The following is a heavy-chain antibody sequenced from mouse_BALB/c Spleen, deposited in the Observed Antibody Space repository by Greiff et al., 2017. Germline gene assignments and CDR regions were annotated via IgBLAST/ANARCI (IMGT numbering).Heavy chain of an antibody. D-gene: IGHD2-1*01. CDR2: ISSGSSTI. CDR1: GFTFSSFG. J-gene: IGHJ1*01. V-gene: IGHV5-17*02. Sequence: VQGVESGGGLVQPGGSRKLSCAASGFTFSSFGMHWVRQAPEKGLEWVAYISSGSSTIYYADTVKGRFTISRDNPKNTLYLQMSSLKSEDTAMYYCARGLYHFDVWGAGTTVTVSS. CDR3: ARGLYHFDV.